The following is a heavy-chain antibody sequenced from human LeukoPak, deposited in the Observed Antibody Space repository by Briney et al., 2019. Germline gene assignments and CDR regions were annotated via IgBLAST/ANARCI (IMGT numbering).Heavy chain of an antibody. V-gene: IGHV1-2*02. J-gene: IGHJ4*02. CDR1: GYTFTGYY. CDR3: ASGSALGYCSSTSCYGDY. Sequence: ASVKVSCKASGYTFTGYYMHWVRQAPGQGLEWMGWINPNSGGTNYAQKFQGRVTMTGDTSISTAYMELSRLRSDDTAVYYCASGSALGYCSSTSCYGDYWGQGTLVTVSS. D-gene: IGHD2-2*01. CDR2: INPNSGGT.